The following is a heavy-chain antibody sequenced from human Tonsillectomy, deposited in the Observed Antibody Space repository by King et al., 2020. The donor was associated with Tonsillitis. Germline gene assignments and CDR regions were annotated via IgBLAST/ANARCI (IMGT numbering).Heavy chain of an antibody. Sequence: QLQESGPGLVKPSETLSLTCTVSGGSISSYYWNWIRQPPGKGLEWIGFIYYTGSTHSNPSLKSRVTISVDTSKNQFSLKLTSVTAADTAVYYCARRARRDGYHFDYWGQGTLATVSS. CDR1: GGSISSYY. CDR2: IYYTGST. D-gene: IGHD5-24*01. V-gene: IGHV4-59*01. J-gene: IGHJ4*02. CDR3: ARRARRDGYHFDY.